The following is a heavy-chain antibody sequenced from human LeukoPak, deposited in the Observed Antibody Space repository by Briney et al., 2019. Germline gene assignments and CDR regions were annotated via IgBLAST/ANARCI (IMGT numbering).Heavy chain of an antibody. J-gene: IGHJ4*02. CDR3: AKAGTWIQLWYYFDY. CDR1: GFTFSSYA. D-gene: IGHD5-18*01. Sequence: PGGSLRLSCAASGFTFSSYAMSWVRQAPGKGLEWVSAISGSGGSTYYADSVKGRFTISRDNSKNTLYLQMNSLRAEDTAVYYCAKAGTWIQLWYYFDYWGQGTLVTVSS. CDR2: ISGSGGST. V-gene: IGHV3-23*01.